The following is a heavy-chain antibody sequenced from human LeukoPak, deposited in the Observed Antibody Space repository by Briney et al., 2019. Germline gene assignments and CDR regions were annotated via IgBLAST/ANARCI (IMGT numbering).Heavy chain of an antibody. CDR2: MNPNSGNT. J-gene: IGHJ4*02. CDR3: ARGRAPIESYAFDY. Sequence: GASVKVSCKASGYTFSDYYIHWVRQAPGQGLEWMGWMNPNSGNTGYAQKFQGRVTITRNTSISTAYLELSSLRSEDTAVYYCARGRAPIESYAFDYWGQGARVTVSS. V-gene: IGHV1-8*03. CDR1: GYTFSDYY. D-gene: IGHD1-26*01.